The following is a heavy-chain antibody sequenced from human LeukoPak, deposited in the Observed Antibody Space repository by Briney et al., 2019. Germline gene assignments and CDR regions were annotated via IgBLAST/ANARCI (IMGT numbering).Heavy chain of an antibody. J-gene: IGHJ4*02. CDR1: GFTFSSHW. V-gene: IGHV3-7*05. Sequence: SGGSLTLSCAASGFTFSSHWMTWVRQAPGKGLEWVSHIKEDGTEEYYVDSVKGRFTISRDNAKNSLYLQMSSLRAEDTAVYYCARWNAGWEFDYWGQGTLVSVSS. CDR3: ARWNAGWEFDY. CDR2: IKEDGTEE. D-gene: IGHD1-1*01.